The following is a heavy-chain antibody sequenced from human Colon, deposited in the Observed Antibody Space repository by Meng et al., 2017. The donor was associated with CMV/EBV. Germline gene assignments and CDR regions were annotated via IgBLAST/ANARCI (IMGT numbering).Heavy chain of an antibody. CDR2: NSDQKGDA. V-gene: IGHV1-18*01. J-gene: IGHJ4*02. Sequence: KAGGNTITNCSISLLQQAPGRGLGGLGWNSDQKGDAVYGETFQRSISMTTDSATSTAYMELRSLTSDDTAVYYCARDWSDVAKIIADNWGQGTLVTVSS. CDR3: ARDWSDVAKIIADN. CDR1: GNTITNCS. D-gene: IGHD5-24*01.